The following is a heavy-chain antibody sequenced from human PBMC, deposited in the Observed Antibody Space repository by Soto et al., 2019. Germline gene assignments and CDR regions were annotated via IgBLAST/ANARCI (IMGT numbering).Heavy chain of an antibody. CDR3: AKDEVVAALGSDAFDI. V-gene: IGHV3-23*01. CDR2: ISGSGGST. CDR1: GFTFSSYA. D-gene: IGHD2-15*01. J-gene: IGHJ3*02. Sequence: GGSLRLSCAASGFTFSSYAMSWVRQAPGKGLEWVSAISGSGGSTYYADSVKGRLTISRDNSKNTLYLQMNSLRAEDTAVYYCAKDEVVAALGSDAFDIWGQGTMVTVSS.